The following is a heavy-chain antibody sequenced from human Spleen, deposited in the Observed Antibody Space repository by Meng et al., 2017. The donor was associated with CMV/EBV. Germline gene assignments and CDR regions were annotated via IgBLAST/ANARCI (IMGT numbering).Heavy chain of an antibody. CDR1: YTFTGYY. CDR3: ARNVYNSGNYYSNWFDP. CDR2: INPNSGGT. D-gene: IGHD3-10*01. Sequence: YTFTGYYMHWVRQAPGKGLEWMGWINPNSGGTNYAQKCQGRVTMTRDTSISTAYMELSRLRSDDTAVYFCARNVYNSGNYYSNWFDPWGQGTLVTVSS. J-gene: IGHJ5*02. V-gene: IGHV1-2*02.